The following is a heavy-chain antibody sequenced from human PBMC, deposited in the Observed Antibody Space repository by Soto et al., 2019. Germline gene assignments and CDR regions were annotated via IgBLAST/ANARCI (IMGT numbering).Heavy chain of an antibody. Sequence: QLQLQESGSGLVKPSQTLSLTCAVSGGSISSCGYSWSWIRKPPGKGLEWIGYIYHSGSTYYNPSLKSRVTISVDRSKNQFSLKLSSVTAADTAVYYCARAGGLGAVAVDYWGQGTLVTVSS. D-gene: IGHD6-19*01. CDR3: ARAGGLGAVAVDY. CDR2: IYHSGST. V-gene: IGHV4-30-2*01. CDR1: GGSISSCGYS. J-gene: IGHJ4*02.